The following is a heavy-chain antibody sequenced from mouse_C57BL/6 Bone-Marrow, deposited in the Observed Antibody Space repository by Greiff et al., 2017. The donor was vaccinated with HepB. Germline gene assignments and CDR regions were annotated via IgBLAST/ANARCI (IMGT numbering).Heavy chain of an antibody. CDR3: ARPYGNYPAWFAY. CDR2: ISNLAYSI. Sequence: DVMLVESGGGLVQPGGSLKLSCAASGFTFSDYGMAWVRQAPRKGPEWVAFISNLAYSIYYADTVTGRFTISRENAKNTLYLEMSSLRSEDTAMYYCARPYGNYPAWFAYWGQATLVTVSA. CDR1: GFTFSDYG. V-gene: IGHV5-15*01. J-gene: IGHJ3*01. D-gene: IGHD2-1*01.